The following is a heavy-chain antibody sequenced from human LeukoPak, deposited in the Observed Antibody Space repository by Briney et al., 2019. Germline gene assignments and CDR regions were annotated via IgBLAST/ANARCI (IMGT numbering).Heavy chain of an antibody. CDR2: ISSSSSYI. D-gene: IGHD3-3*01. V-gene: IGHV3-21*01. Sequence: GGSLRLSCAASGFTFSSYSMNWVRQAPGKGLEWVSSISSSSSYIYYADSVKGRFTISRDNAKNSLYLQMNSLRAEDTAVYYCARDSTRSPYYDFWSGYYLSGMDVWGQGTTVTVSS. CDR1: GFTFSSYS. CDR3: ARDSTRSPYYDFWSGYYLSGMDV. J-gene: IGHJ6*02.